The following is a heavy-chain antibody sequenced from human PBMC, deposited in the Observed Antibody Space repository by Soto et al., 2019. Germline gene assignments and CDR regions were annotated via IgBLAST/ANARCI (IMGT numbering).Heavy chain of an antibody. V-gene: IGHV1-3*01. CDR2: INAGNGNT. D-gene: IGHD3-10*01. J-gene: IGHJ6*02. CDR1: GYTFTSYA. Sequence: ASVKVSCKASGYTFTSYAMHWVRQAPGQRLEWMGWINAGNGNTKYSQKFQGRVTITRDTSASTAYMELSSLRSEDTAVYYCAATFPYYYGSGSPSYYYGMDVWGQGTTVTVSS. CDR3: AATFPYYYGSGSPSYYYGMDV.